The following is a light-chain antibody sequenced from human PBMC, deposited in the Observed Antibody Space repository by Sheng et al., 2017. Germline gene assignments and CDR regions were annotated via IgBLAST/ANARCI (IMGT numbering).Light chain of an antibody. CDR2: GAS. J-gene: IGKJ1*01. Sequence: DIQMTQSPSSLSASIGDRVTITCRASQGISNYLAWYQQKPGKVPKLLIYGASTLQSGVPSRFSGTGSGTDFTLSISSLQPEDVATYYCQKXKSALWTFGQGTKVEIK. V-gene: IGKV1-27*01. CDR1: QGISNY. CDR3: QKXKSALWT.